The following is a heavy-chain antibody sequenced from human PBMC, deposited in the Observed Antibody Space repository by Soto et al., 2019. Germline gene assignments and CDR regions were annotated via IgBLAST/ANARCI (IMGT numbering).Heavy chain of an antibody. J-gene: IGHJ4*02. CDR3: ARGLPLAGKLWNGYYYFDS. CDR2: IYTSGST. CDR1: GGSISSYY. V-gene: IGHV4-4*07. D-gene: IGHD3-16*01. Sequence: SETLSLTCTVSGGSISSYYWSWIRQPAGKGLEWIGRIYTSGSTNYNPSLKSRVTMSCDTSRSQFSLRLSSVTAADTAGYYCARGLPLAGKLWNGYYYFDSWGLGTLVTVSS.